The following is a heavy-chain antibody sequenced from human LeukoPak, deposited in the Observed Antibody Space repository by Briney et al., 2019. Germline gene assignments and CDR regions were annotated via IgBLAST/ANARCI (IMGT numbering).Heavy chain of an antibody. CDR2: IYSGGST. J-gene: IGHJ4*02. V-gene: IGHV3-66*01. Sequence: GGSLRLSCAASGFTVSSNYMSWVRQAPRKRLEWVSVIYSGGSTYYADSVKGRFTISRDNSKNTLYLQMNSLRAEDTAVYYCARGQGGYDYGAFDYWGQGTLVTVSS. D-gene: IGHD5-12*01. CDR3: ARGQGGYDYGAFDY. CDR1: GFTVSSNY.